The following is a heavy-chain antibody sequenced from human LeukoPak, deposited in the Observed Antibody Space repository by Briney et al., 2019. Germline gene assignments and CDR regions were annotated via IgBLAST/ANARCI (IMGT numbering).Heavy chain of an antibody. D-gene: IGHD5-18*01. J-gene: IGHJ4*02. CDR2: IYYSGST. V-gene: IGHV4-30-4*01. Sequence: SETLSLTCTVSGGSISSGDYYWSWIRQPPGKGLEWIGYIYYSGSTYYNPSLKSRVTISVDTSKNQFSLKLSSVTAADTAVYYCARDDQYSYGRFDYWGQGTLVTVSS. CDR1: GGSISSGDYY. CDR3: ARDDQYSYGRFDY.